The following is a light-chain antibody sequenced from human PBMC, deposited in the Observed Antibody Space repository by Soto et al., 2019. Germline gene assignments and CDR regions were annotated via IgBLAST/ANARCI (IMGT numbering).Light chain of an antibody. J-gene: IGKJ2*01. CDR3: QQYDASPLT. V-gene: IGKV1-5*03. Sequence: DIPMTQSPTTLSASVGDRAIITCRASPSVRNWLAWIQQKPGEAPKLSIYKASRLESGVSSRFSGSGYGTDFTLTITNLVPGDSATYFCQQYDASPLTCGQGTKLEIK. CDR1: PSVRNW. CDR2: KAS.